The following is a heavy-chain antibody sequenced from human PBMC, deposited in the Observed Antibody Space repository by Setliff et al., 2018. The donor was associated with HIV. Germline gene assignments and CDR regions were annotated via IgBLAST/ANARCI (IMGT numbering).Heavy chain of an antibody. D-gene: IGHD2-8*02. CDR2: SHTYNGNV. Sequence: ASVKVSCKASGYTFTTSAISWVRQAPGQELQWMGWSHTYNGNVNYARKFRGRVTMTTDASTNTAFMELSNLRSDDTAIYYCAREFSWSAFYFDSWGQGTQITVSS. J-gene: IGHJ4*02. V-gene: IGHV1-18*01. CDR3: AREFSWSAFYFDS. CDR1: GYTFTTSA.